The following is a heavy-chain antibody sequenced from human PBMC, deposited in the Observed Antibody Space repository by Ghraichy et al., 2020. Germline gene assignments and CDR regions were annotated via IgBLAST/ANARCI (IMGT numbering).Heavy chain of an antibody. J-gene: IGHJ4*02. V-gene: IGHV3-30*18. CDR2: ISYDGSNK. CDR3: AKDRSRGIVGATISGSDY. D-gene: IGHD1-26*01. Sequence: SLNISCAASGFTFSSYGMHWVRQAPGKGLEWVAVISYDGSNKYYADSVKGRFTISRDNSKNTLYLQMNSLRAEDTAVYYCAKDRSRGIVGATISGSDYWGQGTLVTVSS. CDR1: GFTFSSYG.